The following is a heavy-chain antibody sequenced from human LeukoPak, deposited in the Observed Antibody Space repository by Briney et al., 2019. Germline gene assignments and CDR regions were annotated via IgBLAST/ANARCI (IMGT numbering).Heavy chain of an antibody. J-gene: IGHJ4*02. D-gene: IGHD1-26*01. V-gene: IGHV5-51*01. CDR2: IYPGDSDT. CDR3: ARHQIVGATRSPFDY. CDR1: GYSFTTYW. Sequence: GESLKISCKGSGYSFTTYWLGWVRQMPGKGLEWMGIIYPGDSDTRYSPSVQGQVTISADKSISTAYLQWSSLKASDTATYYCARHQIVGATRSPFDYWGQGTLVTVSS.